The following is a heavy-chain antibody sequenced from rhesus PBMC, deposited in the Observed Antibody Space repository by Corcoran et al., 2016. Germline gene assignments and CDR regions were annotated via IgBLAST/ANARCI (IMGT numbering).Heavy chain of an antibody. CDR2: ISGSGGST. V-gene: IGHV4-173*01. CDR3: ARDTGIGYSGSYYYDGLDS. Sequence: QLQLQESGPGLVKPSETLSLTCAVSGGSSSSNYWSWLRQPPGKGLEWIGRISGSGGSTDYNPSLKSRVTISTDTSKNQFSLKLSSVTAADTAVYYCARDTGIGYSGSYYYDGLDSWGQGVVVTVSS. J-gene: IGHJ6*01. CDR1: GGSSSSNY. D-gene: IGHD3-16*01.